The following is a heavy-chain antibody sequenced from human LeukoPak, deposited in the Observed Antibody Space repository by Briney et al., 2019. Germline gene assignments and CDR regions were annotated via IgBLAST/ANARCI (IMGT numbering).Heavy chain of an antibody. CDR3: AREWELAFDY. D-gene: IGHD1-26*01. J-gene: IGHJ4*02. CDR2: ISSSGSYI. V-gene: IGHV3-21*01. CDR1: GFTFSSHS. Sequence: PGGSLRLSCAASGFTFSSHSMSWVRQSPGKGLEWVSSISSSGSYIYYSDSVKRRFIISRDNAKNSMFLQMNSLRAEDTAVYYCAREWELAFDYWGQGTLVSASS.